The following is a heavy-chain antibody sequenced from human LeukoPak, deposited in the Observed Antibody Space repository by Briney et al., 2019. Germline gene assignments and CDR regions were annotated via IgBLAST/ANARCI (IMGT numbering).Heavy chain of an antibody. CDR3: ARGLVGAYYFDY. Sequence: SETLSLTCAVSGGSISSSNWWSWVRQPPGKGLEWIGEIYHSGSTNYNPSIKSRVTISVDTSKNQFSLKLSSVTAADTAAYYCARGLVGAYYFDYWGQGTLVTVSS. J-gene: IGHJ4*02. CDR1: GGSISSSNW. D-gene: IGHD1-26*01. V-gene: IGHV4-4*02. CDR2: IYHSGST.